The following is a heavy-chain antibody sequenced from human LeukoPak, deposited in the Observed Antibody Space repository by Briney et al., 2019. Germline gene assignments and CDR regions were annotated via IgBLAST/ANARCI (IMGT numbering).Heavy chain of an antibody. J-gene: IGHJ6*02. D-gene: IGHD3-22*01. Sequence: GGSLRLSCAASGFTFSSYAMSWVRQAPGKGLEWVSAISGSGGSTYYADSVKGRFTISRDNSKNTLYLQMNSLRAEDTAVYYCAKDSFYDSSGSTGDWGQGTTVTVSS. CDR1: GFTFSSYA. V-gene: IGHV3-23*01. CDR3: AKDSFYDSSGSTGD. CDR2: ISGSGGST.